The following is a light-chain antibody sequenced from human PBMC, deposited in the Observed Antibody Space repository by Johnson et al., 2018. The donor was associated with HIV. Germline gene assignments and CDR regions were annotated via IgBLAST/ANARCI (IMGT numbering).Light chain of an antibody. CDR3: GTWDSSLSARYV. CDR1: SSNIGNNY. V-gene: IGLV1-51*01. CDR2: DNN. J-gene: IGLJ1*01. Sequence: QSILTQPPSVSAAPGQKVTISCSGSSSNIGNNYVSWYQQLPGTAPKLLIYDNNKRPSGIPDRFSGSKSGTSATLGITGLQTGDEADYYCGTWDSSLSARYVFGNGTKVTGL.